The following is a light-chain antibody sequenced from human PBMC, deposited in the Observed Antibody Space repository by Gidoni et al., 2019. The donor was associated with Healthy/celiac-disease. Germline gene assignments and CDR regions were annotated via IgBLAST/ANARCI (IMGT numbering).Light chain of an antibody. J-gene: IGKJ1*01. CDR2: AAS. CDR1: QGISNY. CDR3: QKYNSALLT. Sequence: DIQMTQSPSSLSASVGDRVTTTCRASQGISNYVAWYQQKPGKVPKLLIYAASTLQSGVPSRFSGSGSGTDFTLTISSVQPEDVATYYCQKYNSALLTFXQXTRVXIK. V-gene: IGKV1-27*01.